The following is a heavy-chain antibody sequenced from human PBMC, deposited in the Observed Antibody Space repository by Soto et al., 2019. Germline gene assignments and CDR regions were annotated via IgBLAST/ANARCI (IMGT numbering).Heavy chain of an antibody. Sequence: RLSCAASGFTFSSYGMHWVRQAPGKGLEWVAVISYDGSNKYYADSVKGRFTISRDNSKNTLYLQMNSLRAEDTAVYYCAKDVVVGATTGLGDYYYYYGMDVWGQGTTVTVS. V-gene: IGHV3-30*18. CDR3: AKDVVVGATTGLGDYYYYYGMDV. CDR2: ISYDGSNK. J-gene: IGHJ6*02. D-gene: IGHD1-26*01. CDR1: GFTFSSYG.